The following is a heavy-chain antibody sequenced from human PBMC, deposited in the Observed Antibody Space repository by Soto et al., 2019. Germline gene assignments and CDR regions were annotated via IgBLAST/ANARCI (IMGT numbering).Heavy chain of an antibody. CDR3: ARHRHPRGTVGATSPLDP. CDR1: GFSVSSNY. V-gene: IGHV3-53*01. D-gene: IGHD1-26*01. CDR2: HHSGGST. J-gene: IGHJ5*02. Sequence: PGGSLRLSCAISGFSVSSNYLSWVRQAPGKGLEWVSVHHSGGSTYYADSVQGRFTISRDKSNNTLYLQMRRVRAEDTAVYFCARHRHPRGTVGATSPLDPWGQGTQVTVS.